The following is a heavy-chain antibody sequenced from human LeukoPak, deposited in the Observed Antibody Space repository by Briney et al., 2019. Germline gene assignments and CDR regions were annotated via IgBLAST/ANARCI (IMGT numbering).Heavy chain of an antibody. CDR2: ISDNGGGT. J-gene: IGHJ4*02. Sequence: GGSLRLSCVASGFIFRNYAMSWVRQAPGEGLEWVSGISDNGGGTYYADSLKGRFTISRDNSKNMLYLQMNSLRAEDTAVYYCAKESGALGAPLYDYWDRGILVTASS. D-gene: IGHD4/OR15-4a*01. CDR3: AKESGALGAPLYDY. V-gene: IGHV3-23*01. CDR1: GFIFRNYA.